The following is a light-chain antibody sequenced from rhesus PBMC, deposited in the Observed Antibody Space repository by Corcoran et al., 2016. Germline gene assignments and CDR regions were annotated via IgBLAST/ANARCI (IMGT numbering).Light chain of an antibody. CDR1: SSDIGGYNS. J-gene: IGLJ1*01. CDR3: CSYAGSYTFI. CDR2: EVS. V-gene: IGLV2-32*01. Sequence: QAALTQPRSVSGSPGQSVTIPCTGTSSDIGGYNSVSWYQQYPGTAPKLMIYEVSKRPSGLSDRFSGSKSGNTASLTISGLQAEDEADYYCCSYAGSYTFIFGAGTRLTVL.